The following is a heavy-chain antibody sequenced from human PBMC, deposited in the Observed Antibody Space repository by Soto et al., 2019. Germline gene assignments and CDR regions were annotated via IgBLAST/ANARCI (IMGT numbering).Heavy chain of an antibody. Sequence: QVQLVQSGAEVKKPGASVKVSCKASGYTFTDYCRHWVRQAPGQGLVWMGWSNPKSGGTNNAPSFQGRVTMTRDAATSTDCMELTWLRFDDTAGHYCAISRRSTAIQDDHWGQGTLVTVSS. J-gene: IGHJ4*02. CDR2: SNPKSGGT. CDR3: AISRRSTAIQDDH. V-gene: IGHV1-2*02. CDR1: GYTFTDYC. D-gene: IGHD2-21*02.